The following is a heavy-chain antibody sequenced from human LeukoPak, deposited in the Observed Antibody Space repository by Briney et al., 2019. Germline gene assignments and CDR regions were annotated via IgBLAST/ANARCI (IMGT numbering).Heavy chain of an antibody. V-gene: IGHV4-34*01. J-gene: IGHJ3*02. CDR2: INHSGST. Sequence: SETLSLTCAVYGGSFSGYYWSWIRQPPGKGLEWIGEINHSGSTNYNPSLKSRVTISVDTSKNQFSLKLSSVTAADTAVYYCARGGYYDFWSGYPNDAFDIWGQGTMVTVSS. CDR3: ARGGYYDFWSGYPNDAFDI. D-gene: IGHD3-3*01. CDR1: GGSFSGYY.